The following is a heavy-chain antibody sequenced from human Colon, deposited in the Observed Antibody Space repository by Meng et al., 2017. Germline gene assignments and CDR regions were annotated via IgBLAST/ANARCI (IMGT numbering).Heavy chain of an antibody. CDR3: ARDERGGPYYFDY. J-gene: IGHJ4*02. V-gene: IGHV1-3*04. CDR1: GYSFTSYG. CDR2: IYTADGNR. Sequence: QVHLVQSGAELKKPGASVKVSCQASGYSFTSYGMHLLRQAPGQRPEWLGWIYTADGNRRYSQRFQDRLTITSDTFARTAYMELSSLRSEDTAVYFCARDERGGPYYFDYWGQGTLVPVSS.